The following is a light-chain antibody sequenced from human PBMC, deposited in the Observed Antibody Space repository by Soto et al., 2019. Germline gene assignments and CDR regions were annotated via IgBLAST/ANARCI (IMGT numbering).Light chain of an antibody. Sequence: EIVMTQSPATLSVSPGERATLSCRASQSVSKDLAWYQQKPGQDPRLLIYGASTRATGIPARFSGSGSGTEFTLTISSLQSEDFAVYYCQQYNNWPLTFGGGTKVEVK. CDR3: QQYNNWPLT. CDR2: GAS. CDR1: QSVSKD. J-gene: IGKJ4*01. V-gene: IGKV3-15*01.